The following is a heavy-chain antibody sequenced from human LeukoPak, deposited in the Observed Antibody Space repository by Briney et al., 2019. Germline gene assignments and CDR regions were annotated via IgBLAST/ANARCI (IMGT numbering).Heavy chain of an antibody. J-gene: IGHJ4*02. V-gene: IGHV3-53*01. CDR2: IYSGGST. CDR3: ARDAHGDPVH. D-gene: IGHD4-17*01. Sequence: GGSPRLSCAASGFTVSSNYMSWVRQAPGKGLEWVSVIYSGGSTYYADSVKGRFTISRDNSKNTLYLQMNSLRAEDTAVYYCARDAHGDPVHWGQGTLVTVSS. CDR1: GFTVSSNY.